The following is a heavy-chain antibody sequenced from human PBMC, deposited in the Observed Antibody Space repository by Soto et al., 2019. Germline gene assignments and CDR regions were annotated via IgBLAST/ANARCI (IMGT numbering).Heavy chain of an antibody. D-gene: IGHD3-3*01. V-gene: IGHV1-18*04. Sequence: GASVKVSCKASGYTFTSYGISWARQAPGQGLEWMGWISAYNGNTNYAQKLQGRVTMTTDTSTSTAYMELRSLGSDDTAVYYCARDYDFWSLDPWGQGTLVTVSS. CDR1: GYTFTSYG. CDR2: ISAYNGNT. CDR3: ARDYDFWSLDP. J-gene: IGHJ5*02.